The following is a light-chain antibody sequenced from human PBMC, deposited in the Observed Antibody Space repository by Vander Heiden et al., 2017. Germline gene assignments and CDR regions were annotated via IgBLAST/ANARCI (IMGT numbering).Light chain of an antibody. CDR3: QSYDSSLSAYV. V-gene: IGLV1-40*03. Sequence: QSVLTQPPSVSGAPGRRVTSSCTGSSSNIGAGYDVHWYQQFPGTAPKLLIYDNNNRPSGVPDRFSGSKSAASASLAITGLQAQDEADYYCQSYDSSLSAYVFGTGTKVTVL. CDR2: DNN. CDR1: SSNIGAGYD. J-gene: IGLJ1*01.